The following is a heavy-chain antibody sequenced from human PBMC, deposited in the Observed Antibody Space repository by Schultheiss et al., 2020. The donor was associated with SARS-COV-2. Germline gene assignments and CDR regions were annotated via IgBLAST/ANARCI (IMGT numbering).Heavy chain of an antibody. Sequence: SETLSLTCTVSGGSISSYYWSWIRQPPGKGLEWIGGIYYSGSTNYNPSLKSRVTISVDTSKNQFSLGLSSVTAADTAVYYCARASTPETYSSSHYGYWGQGTLVTVSS. CDR2: IYYSGST. D-gene: IGHD6-13*01. V-gene: IGHV4-59*12. CDR3: ARASTPETYSSSHYGY. CDR1: GGSISSYY. J-gene: IGHJ4*02.